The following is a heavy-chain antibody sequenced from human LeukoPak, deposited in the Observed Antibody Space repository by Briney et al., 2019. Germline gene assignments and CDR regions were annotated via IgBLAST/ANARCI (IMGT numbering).Heavy chain of an antibody. CDR3: AREVVDGGNDY. D-gene: IGHD4-23*01. J-gene: IGHJ4*02. V-gene: IGHV4-59*01. CDR2: IYYSGST. CDR1: GGSISSYY. Sequence: SETLSLTCTVSGGSISSYYWSWIRQPPGKGLEWIGCIYYSGSTNYNPSLKSRATISVDTSKNQFSLKLSSATAADTAVYYCAREVVDGGNDYWGQGTLVTVSS.